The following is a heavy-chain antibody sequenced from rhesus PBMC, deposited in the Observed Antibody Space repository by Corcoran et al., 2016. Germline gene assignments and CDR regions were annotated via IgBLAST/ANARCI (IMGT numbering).Heavy chain of an antibody. CDR2: IDPSDSHT. CDR3: ARGELDY. V-gene: IGHV5-20*01. J-gene: IGHJ4*01. Sequence: EVQLVQSGAEVKRPGESLKISCKTSGYSFTSYWISWVRQMPGKGLEWMGAIDPSDSHTTTNPSFQGQVTISADRSISTAYLQWSRLKASDTATYYCARGELDYWGQGVLVTVSS. CDR1: GYSFTSYW.